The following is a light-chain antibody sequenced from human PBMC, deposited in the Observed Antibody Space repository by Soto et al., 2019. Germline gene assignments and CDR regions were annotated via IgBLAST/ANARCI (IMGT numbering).Light chain of an antibody. CDR3: QQYNDWPTWT. CDR2: GAS. Sequence: IVMTQSPATMSVSPGEGATLSCRASQSVSSNLAWYQQKPGQAPRLLISGASTRATGIPASFSGIASGTEFTLTISSLQSEDFAVYYGQQYNDWPTWTFGQGTKVDIK. V-gene: IGKV3-15*01. CDR1: QSVSSN. J-gene: IGKJ1*01.